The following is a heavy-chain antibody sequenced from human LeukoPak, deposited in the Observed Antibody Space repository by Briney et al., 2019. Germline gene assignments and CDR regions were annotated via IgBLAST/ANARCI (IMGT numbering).Heavy chain of an antibody. Sequence: GGSLRLSCAASGFTFSSYWMSWVRQAPGKGLEWVANIKQDGSEKYYVDSVKGRFTISRDNAKNSLYLQLNSLRAEDTAVYYCARFFYDFWSGYYYMDVWGKGTTVTVSS. J-gene: IGHJ6*03. CDR2: IKQDGSEK. D-gene: IGHD3-3*01. CDR3: ARFFYDFWSGYYYMDV. CDR1: GFTFSSYW. V-gene: IGHV3-7*01.